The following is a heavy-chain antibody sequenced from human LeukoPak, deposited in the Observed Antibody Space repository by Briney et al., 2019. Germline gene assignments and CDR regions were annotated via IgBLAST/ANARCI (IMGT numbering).Heavy chain of an antibody. D-gene: IGHD3-9*01. Sequence: GGSLRLSCAASGFTFSDYSMNWVRQAPGKGLEWISYIGIDSGNTNYADSVKGRFTISRDNSKNTLYLQMNSLRAEDTAVYYCAKGPFLDILSPNDYWGQGTLVTVSS. J-gene: IGHJ4*02. CDR3: AKGPFLDILSPNDY. CDR2: IGIDSGNT. CDR1: GFTFSDYS. V-gene: IGHV3-48*01.